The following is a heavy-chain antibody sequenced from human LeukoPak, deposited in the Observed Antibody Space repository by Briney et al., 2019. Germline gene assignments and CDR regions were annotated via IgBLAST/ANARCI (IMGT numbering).Heavy chain of an antibody. CDR1: GFTFSSYG. Sequence: GGSLRLSCAASGFTFSSYGMHWVRQAPGKGLEWVAFIRYDGSNKYYTDSVKGRFTISRDNSKNTLYLQMNSLRAEDTAVYYCARDVRWFGEAFYMDVWGKGTTVTISS. V-gene: IGHV3-30*02. CDR2: IRYDGSNK. J-gene: IGHJ6*03. D-gene: IGHD3-10*01. CDR3: ARDVRWFGEAFYMDV.